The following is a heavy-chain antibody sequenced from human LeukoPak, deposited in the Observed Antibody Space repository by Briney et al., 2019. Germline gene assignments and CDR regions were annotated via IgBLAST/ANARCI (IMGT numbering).Heavy chain of an antibody. CDR2: MNSNTGNT. CDR1: GFTLTNFD. V-gene: IGHV1-8*01. CDR3: ARGRRGSSGPWSWYLDL. Sequence: ASVKVSCKASGFTLTNFDINWVRQATGQGLEWMGWMNSNTGNTGYAQEFQGRVTMTRGTSIGTAYMELINLRSEDTAVYYCARGRRGSSGPWSWYLDLWGRGTLVTASS. J-gene: IGHJ2*01. D-gene: IGHD6-19*01.